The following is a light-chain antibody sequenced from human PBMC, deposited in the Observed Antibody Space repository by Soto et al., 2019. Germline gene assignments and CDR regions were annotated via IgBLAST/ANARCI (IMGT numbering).Light chain of an antibody. CDR2: EVS. CDR1: HRLIPSDGKTY. J-gene: IGKJ1*01. V-gene: IGKV2D-29*01. Sequence: DIVMTQSPLSLSVTPGQPASISCKASHRLIPSDGKTYLYWYLQRPGKPPQLLIYEVSTRFSGVPDRFSGSGSGTDFTLKISRVEAEDVGVYYCMQRIHLRTFGQGTKVEIK. CDR3: MQRIHLRT.